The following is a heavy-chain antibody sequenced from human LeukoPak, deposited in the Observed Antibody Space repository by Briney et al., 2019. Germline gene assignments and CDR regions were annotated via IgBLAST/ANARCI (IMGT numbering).Heavy chain of an antibody. CDR2: IIPIFGTA. CDR1: GGSFSRYA. J-gene: IGHJ3*02. CDR3: AREMGQQLEIGAFDI. V-gene: IGHV1-69*13. D-gene: IGHD6-13*01. Sequence: SVKVSCKASGGSFSRYAISWVRQAPGQGLEWMGGIIPIFGTANYAQKFQGRVTITADESTSTAYMELSSLRSEDTAVYYCAREMGQQLEIGAFDIWGQGTMVTVSS.